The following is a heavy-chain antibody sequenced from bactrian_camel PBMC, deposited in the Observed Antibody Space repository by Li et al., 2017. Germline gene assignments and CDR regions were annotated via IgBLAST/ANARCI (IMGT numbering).Heavy chain of an antibody. Sequence: VQLVESGGGLVQPGGSLRLPCAASGFTFSTYAMSWVRQAPGKGLEWVPLITSSGGTPLYADSVKGRFTSSRDNSKNTVYLQMNNLTPEDTGVYYCVKDPAGTGPCWGQGTQVTVS. CDR2: ITSSGGTP. CDR3: VKDPAGTGPC. D-gene: IGHD5*01. J-gene: IGHJ4*01. CDR1: GFTFSTYA. V-gene: IGHV3S40*01.